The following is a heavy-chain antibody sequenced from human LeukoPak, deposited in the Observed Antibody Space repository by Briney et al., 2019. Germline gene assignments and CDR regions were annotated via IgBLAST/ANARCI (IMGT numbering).Heavy chain of an antibody. Sequence: GGSLRLSCAASGFTFSSYNMNWVRQAPGKGLEWVSSISSSSSYIYYADSVKGRFTISRDNAKNSLYLQMNSLRAEDTAVYYCARDDENRFDYWGQGTLVTVSS. CDR2: ISSSSSYI. CDR3: ARDDENRFDY. CDR1: GFTFSSYN. V-gene: IGHV3-21*01. J-gene: IGHJ4*02.